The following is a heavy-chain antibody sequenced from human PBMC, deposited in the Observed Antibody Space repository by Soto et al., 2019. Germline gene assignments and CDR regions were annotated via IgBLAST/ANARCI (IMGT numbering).Heavy chain of an antibody. V-gene: IGHV3-48*02. Sequence: GSLILSFPAAWFTFSSYRLHWVRQAPGKGLEWVSYISSSSSTIYYADSVKGRFTISRDNAKNSLYLQMNSLRDEDTAVYYCARVSSGHDYWGQGTLVTVPS. CDR1: WFTFSSYR. D-gene: IGHD6-19*01. CDR3: ARVSSGHDY. J-gene: IGHJ4*02. CDR2: ISSSSSTI.